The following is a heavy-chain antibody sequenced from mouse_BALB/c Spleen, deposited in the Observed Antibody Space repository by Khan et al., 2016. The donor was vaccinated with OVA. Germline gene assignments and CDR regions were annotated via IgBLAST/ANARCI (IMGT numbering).Heavy chain of an antibody. Sequence: VQLKESGPELMKPGTSVKISCKASGYSFTTYYIHWVIQTHGKSLEWIGYIGPFSGGTTYNQKFKGKATLTVDKSSSTAYIHLSNLTSEDSAVYYCTRHGYVAWFTYWGQGTLVTVSA. D-gene: IGHD2-2*01. CDR2: IGPFSGGT. CDR3: TRHGYVAWFTY. J-gene: IGHJ3*01. V-gene: IGHV1S135*01. CDR1: GYSFTTYY.